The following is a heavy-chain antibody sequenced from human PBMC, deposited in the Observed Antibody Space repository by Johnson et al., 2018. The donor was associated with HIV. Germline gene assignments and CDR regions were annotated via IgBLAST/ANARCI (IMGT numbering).Heavy chain of an antibody. CDR2: ISASGSNI. Sequence: QVQLVESGGGLVKPGGSLRLSCAASGFTLSDFYMSWIRQAPGKGPEWLSYISASGSNIYYVDSVKGRFTISRDDAKNLLFLQMNSLTADDTAVYYCGRGGRVGMEYVFGIWGQGTMVTVSS. D-gene: IGHD3-3*01. CDR1: GFTLSDFY. J-gene: IGHJ3*02. V-gene: IGHV3-11*04. CDR3: GRGGRVGMEYVFGI.